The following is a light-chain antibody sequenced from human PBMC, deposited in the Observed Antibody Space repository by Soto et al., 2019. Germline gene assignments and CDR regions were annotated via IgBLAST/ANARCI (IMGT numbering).Light chain of an antibody. CDR2: ANS. CDR3: QSYDSSRSGWGV. V-gene: IGLV1-40*01. Sequence: QSVLTQPPSVSGAPGQRVTISCTGSSSNIGARYDVHWYQQLPGTAPKLLIYANSNRPSGVPDRFSGSKSGSSASLAITGLQAEDEADYYCQSYDSSRSGWGVFGGGTKVTVL. CDR1: SSNIGARYD. J-gene: IGLJ2*01.